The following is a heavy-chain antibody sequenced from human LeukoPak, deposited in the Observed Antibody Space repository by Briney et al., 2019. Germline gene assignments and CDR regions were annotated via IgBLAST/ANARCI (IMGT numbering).Heavy chain of an antibody. D-gene: IGHD2-2*01. CDR1: GGSISSSSYY. J-gene: IGHJ5*02. Sequence: SETLSVTCTVSGGSISSSSYYWGWIRQPPGKGLEWIGIIYYSGSTYYNPSLKSRLTISVDTSKNQFSLKLSSVTATDTAVYYCARRGYCSSTSCYVYWFDAWGQGWLATVSS. CDR3: ARRGYCSSTSCYVYWFDA. CDR2: IYYSGST. V-gene: IGHV4-39*01.